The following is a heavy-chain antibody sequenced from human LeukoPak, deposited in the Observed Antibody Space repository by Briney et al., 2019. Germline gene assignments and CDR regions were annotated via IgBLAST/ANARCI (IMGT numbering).Heavy chain of an antibody. V-gene: IGHV1-69*06. J-gene: IGHJ3*02. Sequence: GASVKVSCKASGSTFSSYTITWVRQAPGQGLEWMGGIIPIFGTGNYAQKFQGRVTITADKSTSTAYMELSSLRSEDTAVYYCARVRQAMGRTDAFDIWGQGTMVTVSS. CDR2: IIPIFGTG. D-gene: IGHD2-8*01. CDR3: ARVRQAMGRTDAFDI. CDR1: GSTFSSYT.